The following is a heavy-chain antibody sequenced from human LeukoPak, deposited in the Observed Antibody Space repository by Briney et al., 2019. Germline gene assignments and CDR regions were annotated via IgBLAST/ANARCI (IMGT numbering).Heavy chain of an antibody. Sequence: PGGSLRLSCADSGFSGFTFSNYAMRWVRQAPGKGLEWVSVISDSGDTTDYADSVKGRFTISRDNSRNTLYLQMNSLRAEDTAVYYCAKGQVYGVEWGQGTLVTVSS. CDR3: AKGQVYGVE. J-gene: IGHJ4*02. CDR2: ISDSGDTT. D-gene: IGHD4-17*01. V-gene: IGHV3-23*01. CDR1: GFSGFTFSNYA.